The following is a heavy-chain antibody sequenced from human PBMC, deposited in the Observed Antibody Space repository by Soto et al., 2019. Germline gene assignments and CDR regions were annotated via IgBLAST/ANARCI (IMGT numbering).Heavy chain of an antibody. J-gene: IGHJ4*02. V-gene: IGHV3-33*01. D-gene: IGHD2-21*01. CDR2: IWYDGSVK. CDR1: GFTFGTYG. Sequence: GGSLRLSCAASGFTFGTYGMHWVRQAPGKGLEWVAGIWYDGSVKTYADSVKGRFSISRDNSQNTVYLQMNTLRAGDTAVYYCARADCGGQCPCDYWGQGTLVT. CDR3: ARADCGGQCPCDY.